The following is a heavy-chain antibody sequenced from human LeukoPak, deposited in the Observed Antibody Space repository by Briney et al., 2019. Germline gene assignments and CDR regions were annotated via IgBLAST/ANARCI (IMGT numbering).Heavy chain of an antibody. J-gene: IGHJ5*02. CDR2: IYPGDSDT. Sequence: PGESLKISCKGSGYSFTSYWIGWVRQMPGKGLEWMGIIYPGDSDTRYSPSFQGQVTISADKSISTAYLQWSSLKASDTAMYYCARHYPILGYCSSTSCSLNWFDPWGQGTLVTVSS. CDR1: GYSFTSYW. V-gene: IGHV5-51*01. CDR3: ARHYPILGYCSSTSCSLNWFDP. D-gene: IGHD2-2*01.